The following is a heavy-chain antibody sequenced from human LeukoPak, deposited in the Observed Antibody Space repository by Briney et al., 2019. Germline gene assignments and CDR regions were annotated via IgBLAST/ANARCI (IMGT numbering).Heavy chain of an antibody. CDR2: ISWNSGFI. D-gene: IGHD6-13*01. J-gene: IGHJ4*02. CDR3: ARDMHSSSWYGGFDH. V-gene: IGHV3-9*01. Sequence: PGRSLRLSCAASGFTFDDYAVHWVRQAPGKGLEWVSGISWNSGFIGYADSVKGRFTISRDNAKNSLFLQMNSLRAEDTALYYCARDMHSSSWYGGFDHWGQGTLVTVSS. CDR1: GFTFDDYA.